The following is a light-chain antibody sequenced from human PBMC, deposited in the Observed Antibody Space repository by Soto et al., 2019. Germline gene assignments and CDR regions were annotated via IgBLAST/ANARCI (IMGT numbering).Light chain of an antibody. CDR2: DVT. CDR3: SSYRGSSALEV. J-gene: IGLJ1*01. V-gene: IGLV2-14*01. Sequence: QSVLTQPASVSGSPGQSITISCTGTSSDVGGYNYVSWYQQHPGKAPKLMIYDVTNRPSWVSDRFSGSKSGNTASLTISGLQAEDEADYYCSSYRGSSALEVFGAGTKVTVL. CDR1: SSDVGGYNY.